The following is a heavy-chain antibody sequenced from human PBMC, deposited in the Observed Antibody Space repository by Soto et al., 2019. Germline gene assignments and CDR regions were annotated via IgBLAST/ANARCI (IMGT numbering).Heavy chain of an antibody. J-gene: IGHJ6*02. CDR1: GFTFRNYW. CDR3: AGIYAYSEGYYFYGIYV. Sequence: PGGSLRLSCAASGFTFRNYWMHWVRQAPGKGLVWVSRVNSDGDTTYYADSVKGRFTISRDNAKNTLHLQMNSLGAEDTAVYYCAGIYAYSEGYYFYGIYVWTQRTTVTVSS. D-gene: IGHD3-16*01. V-gene: IGHV3-74*01. CDR2: VNSDGDTT.